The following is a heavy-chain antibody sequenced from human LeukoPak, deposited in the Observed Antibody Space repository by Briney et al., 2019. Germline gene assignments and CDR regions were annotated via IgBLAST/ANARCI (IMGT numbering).Heavy chain of an antibody. CDR2: ITSSGSTM. D-gene: IGHD2-2*01. CDR3: ARDQYCSGTSCYGRPTDY. V-gene: IGHV3-11*01. CDR1: GFTFSDYY. Sequence: GGSLRLSCAASGFTFSDYYMSWIRQAPGKGLEWVSYITSSGSTMYYADPVKGRFTISRDNAKNSLYLQMNSLRAEDTAVYYCARDQYCSGTSCYGRPTDYWGQGTLVTVSS. J-gene: IGHJ4*02.